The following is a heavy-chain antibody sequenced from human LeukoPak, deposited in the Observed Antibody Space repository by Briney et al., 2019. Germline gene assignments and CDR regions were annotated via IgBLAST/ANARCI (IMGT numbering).Heavy chain of an antibody. CDR3: ARQLSSYSSSWYAWGSDYFDY. D-gene: IGHD6-13*01. J-gene: IGHJ4*02. CDR2: IYPGNSDT. V-gene: IGHV5-51*01. CDR1: GYSFTSYW. Sequence: PGESLKISCKGSGYSFTSYWIGWVRQMPGKGLEWMGIIYPGNSDTRYSPSFQGQVTISADKSISTAYLQWSSLKASDTAMYYCARQLSSYSSSWYAWGSDYFDYWGQGTLVTVSS.